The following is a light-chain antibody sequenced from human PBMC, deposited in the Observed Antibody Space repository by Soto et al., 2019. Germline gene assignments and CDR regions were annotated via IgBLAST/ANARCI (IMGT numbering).Light chain of an antibody. CDR1: QSISSY. V-gene: IGKV1-39*01. CDR3: QQTYSTPRT. J-gene: IGKJ1*01. Sequence: DIQMTQSPSSLSASVGDRVTLTCRASQSISSYLNWYQQEPGKAPKLLIYAASTLPRGVPSKYTGSGSGTDFTLTISSLQPEDFATYYCQQTYSTPRTFGQGTKVEIK. CDR2: AAS.